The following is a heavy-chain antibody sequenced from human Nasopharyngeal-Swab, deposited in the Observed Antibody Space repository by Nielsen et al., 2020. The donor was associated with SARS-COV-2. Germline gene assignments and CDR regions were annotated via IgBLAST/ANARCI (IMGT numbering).Heavy chain of an antibody. D-gene: IGHD2-15*01. V-gene: IGHV1-69*04. J-gene: IGHJ6*02. CDR2: IIPILGIA. Sequence: SVHVSCKASVGTFSSYAISWVRQAPGQGLEWMGRIIPILGIANYAQKFQGRVTITADKSTSTAYMELSSLRSEDTAVYYCAREYCSGGSCYGNYGMDVWGQGTTVTVSS. CDR3: AREYCSGGSCYGNYGMDV. CDR1: VGTFSSYA.